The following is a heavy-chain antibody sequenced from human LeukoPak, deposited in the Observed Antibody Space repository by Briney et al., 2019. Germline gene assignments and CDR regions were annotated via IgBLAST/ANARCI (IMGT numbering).Heavy chain of an antibody. CDR3: ARYSPRRDIVVVPAAIGDY. CDR2: IYPGDSDT. Sequence: PGESLKISCKGSGYSFTSYWIGWVRQMPGKGLEWMGIIYPGDSDTRYSPSFQGQVTISADKSISTAYLQWSSLKASDTAMYYCARYSPRRDIVVVPAAIGDYWGQGTLVTVSS. V-gene: IGHV5-51*01. J-gene: IGHJ4*02. CDR1: GYSFTSYW. D-gene: IGHD2-2*02.